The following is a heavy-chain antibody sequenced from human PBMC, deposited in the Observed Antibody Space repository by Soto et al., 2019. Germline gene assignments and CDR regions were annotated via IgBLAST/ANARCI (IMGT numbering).Heavy chain of an antibody. V-gene: IGHV1-3*04. Sequence: GASVKVSCKASGYTFTSYAMHWVRQAPGQRLEWMGWISTYNGNTKYAQKFQGRVTMTTDTSTSTVHMEVRSLRSDDTAVYYCAREGVAPYYYYGMDVWGQGTPVTSP. CDR3: AREGVAPYYYYGMDV. J-gene: IGHJ6*02. CDR2: ISTYNGNT. CDR1: GYTFTSYA. D-gene: IGHD5-12*01.